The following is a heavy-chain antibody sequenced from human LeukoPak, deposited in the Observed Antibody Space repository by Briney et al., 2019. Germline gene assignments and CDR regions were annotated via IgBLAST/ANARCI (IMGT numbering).Heavy chain of an antibody. CDR1: GGSFSGYY. Sequence: SETLSLTCAVYGGSFSGYYWSWIRQPPGKGLEWIGEINHSGSTNYNPSLKSRVTISVDTSKNQFSLKLSSVTAADTAVYYCARGWGAAIEGNYYYYYGMDVWGQGTTVTVSS. J-gene: IGHJ6*02. CDR2: INHSGST. CDR3: ARGWGAAIEGNYYYYYGMDV. V-gene: IGHV4-34*01. D-gene: IGHD1-26*01.